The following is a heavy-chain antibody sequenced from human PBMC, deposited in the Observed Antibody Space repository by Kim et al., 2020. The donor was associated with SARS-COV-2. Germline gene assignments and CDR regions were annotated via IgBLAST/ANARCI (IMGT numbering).Heavy chain of an antibody. Sequence: SETLSLTCTVSGDSISSGGFYWNWILQHPGKGLEWIGYIYYIGSTYYNPSLKSRVTISLDTSKTQFSLKLSSVTAADTAFYYCARGGALGFCSGGSCLNWLDPWGQGTLVTVSS. CDR2: IYYIGST. V-gene: IGHV4-31*03. D-gene: IGHD2-15*01. J-gene: IGHJ5*02. CDR1: GDSISSGGFY. CDR3: ARGGALGFCSGGSCLNWLDP.